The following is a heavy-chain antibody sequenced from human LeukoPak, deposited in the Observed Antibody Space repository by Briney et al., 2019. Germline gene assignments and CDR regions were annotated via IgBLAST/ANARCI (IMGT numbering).Heavy chain of an antibody. J-gene: IGHJ6*03. V-gene: IGHV1-18*01. CDR1: GYTFTRYG. CDR3: ARAGTIFGVAHYYYYYMDV. D-gene: IGHD3-3*01. CDR2: ISAYNGKK. Sequence: AAVKVSCKASGYTFTRYGISGVGQAPGQGGEGMGWISAYNGKKNYAQKLQGRGTMTTETATRTAYMEVRRRRSDDTAVYYCARAGTIFGVAHYYYYYMDVWGKGTTVTVSS.